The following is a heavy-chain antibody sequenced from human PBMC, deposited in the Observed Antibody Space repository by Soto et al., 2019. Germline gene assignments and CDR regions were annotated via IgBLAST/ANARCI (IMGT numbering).Heavy chain of an antibody. V-gene: IGHV3-11*05. CDR1: GFIFSDYY. Sequence: PGGSLRLSCAASGFIFSDYYVSWIRQAPGKGQEWISYISTSSSYTNYADSVKGRFTISRDNTDNSLYLQMDNLRAEDTAVYYCARDSRDFGSGSYTPLFDYWGQGALVTVSS. D-gene: IGHD3-10*01. CDR3: ARDSRDFGSGSYTPLFDY. J-gene: IGHJ4*02. CDR2: ISTSSSYT.